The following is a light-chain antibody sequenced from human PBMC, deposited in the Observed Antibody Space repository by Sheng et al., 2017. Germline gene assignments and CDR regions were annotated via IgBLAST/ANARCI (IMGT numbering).Light chain of an antibody. CDR3: QQYGTSPKLS. CDR2: AAS. V-gene: IGKV1-16*01. J-gene: IGKJ4*01. Sequence: DIQMTQSPSSVSASVGDRVTITCQASQGISNYLIWFQQKPGKAPKALIYAASSFQSGVPSRFSGSGSGTEFTLTISSLQPDDFATYFCQQYGTSPKLSFGGGTKVEIK. CDR1: QGISNY.